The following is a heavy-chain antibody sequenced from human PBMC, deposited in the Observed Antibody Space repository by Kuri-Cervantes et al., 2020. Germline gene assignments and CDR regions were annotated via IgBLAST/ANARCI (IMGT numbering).Heavy chain of an antibody. J-gene: IGHJ3*02. CDR1: GGSISSYY. CDR3: ARGRRWSDTFDI. V-gene: IGHV4-4*07. CDR2: IYTSGST. D-gene: IGHD2-15*01. Sequence: GSLRLSCTVSGGSISSYYWSWIRQPAGKGLEWIGRIYTSGSTNYNPSLKSRVTISVDTSKNQFSLKLSSVTAADTAVYYCARGRRWSDTFDIWGQGTMVTVSS.